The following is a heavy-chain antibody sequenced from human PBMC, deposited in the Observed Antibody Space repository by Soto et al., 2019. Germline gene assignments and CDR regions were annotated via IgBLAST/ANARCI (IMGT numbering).Heavy chain of an antibody. V-gene: IGHV1-18*01. Sequence: ASVKVSCKASGYTFTSYGISWVRQAPGQGLEWMGWISAYNGNTNYAQKLQGRVTMTTDTSTSTAYMELRSLRSDDTAVYYCATVSVVAGAFDIWGQGTMVTVSS. J-gene: IGHJ3*02. D-gene: IGHD2-15*01. CDR1: GYTFTSYG. CDR2: ISAYNGNT. CDR3: ATVSVVAGAFDI.